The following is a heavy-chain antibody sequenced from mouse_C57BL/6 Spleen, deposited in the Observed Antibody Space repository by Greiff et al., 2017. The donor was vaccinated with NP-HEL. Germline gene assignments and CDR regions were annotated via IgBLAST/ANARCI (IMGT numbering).Heavy chain of an antibody. CDR2: ISSGSSTI. V-gene: IGHV5-17*01. D-gene: IGHD1-1*01. J-gene: IGHJ2*01. Sequence: EVKLVESGGGLVKPGGSLKLSCAASGFTFSDYGMHWVRQAPEKGLEWVAYISSGSSTIYYADTVKGRFTISRDNAKNTLFLQMTSLRSEDTAMYYCARGSSYEEDYFDYWGQGTTLTVSS. CDR1: GFTFSDYG. CDR3: ARGSSYEEDYFDY.